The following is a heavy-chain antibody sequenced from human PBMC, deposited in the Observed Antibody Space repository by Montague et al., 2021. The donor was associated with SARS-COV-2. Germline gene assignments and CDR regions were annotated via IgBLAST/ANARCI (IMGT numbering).Heavy chain of an antibody. V-gene: IGHV4-59*01. J-gene: IGHJ5*02. CDR1: GGSISSYY. CDR3: ARRSLGYCSGGSCYSAFDP. Sequence: SETLSLTCTVSGGSISSYYWSWIRQPPGRGLEWIGYIYYSGSTNYNPSLKSRVPISVDTSKNQFSLKLSSVTAVDTAVYYCARRSLGYCSGGSCYSAFDPWGQGTLVTVSS. CDR2: IYYSGST. D-gene: IGHD2-15*01.